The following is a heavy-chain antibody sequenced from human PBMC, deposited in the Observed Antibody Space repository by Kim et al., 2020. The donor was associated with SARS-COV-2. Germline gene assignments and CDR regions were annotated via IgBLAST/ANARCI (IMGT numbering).Heavy chain of an antibody. CDR1: GGSISSSNW. CDR3: ARDHDYVWGSYLGMDV. CDR2: IYHSGST. V-gene: IGHV4-4*02. D-gene: IGHD3-16*01. J-gene: IGHJ6*02. Sequence: SETLSLTCAVSGGSISSSNWWSWVRQPPGKGLEWIGEIYHSGSTNYNPSLKSRVTISVDKSKNQFSLKLSSVTAADTAVYYCARDHDYVWGSYLGMDVWGQGTTVTVSS.